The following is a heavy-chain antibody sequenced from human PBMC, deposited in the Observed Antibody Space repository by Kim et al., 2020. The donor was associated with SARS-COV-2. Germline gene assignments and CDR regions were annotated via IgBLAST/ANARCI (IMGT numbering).Heavy chain of an antibody. D-gene: IGHD3-9*01. J-gene: IGHJ5*02. CDR3: ARWVAETSDYDILTGYYNSWFDP. V-gene: IGHV4-39*01. CDR2: IYYSGST. CDR1: GGSISSSSYY. Sequence: SETLSLTCTVSGGSISSSSYYWGWIRQPPGKGLEWIGSIYYSGSTYYNPSLKSRVTISVDTAKNQFSLKLSSVTAADTSVYYCARWVAETSDYDILTGYYNSWFDPWGQGTLVTVSS.